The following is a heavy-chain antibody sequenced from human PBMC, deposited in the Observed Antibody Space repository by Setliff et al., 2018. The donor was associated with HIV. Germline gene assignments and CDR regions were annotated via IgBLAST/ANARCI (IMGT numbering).Heavy chain of an antibody. J-gene: IGHJ6*02. CDR1: GGSISSYY. Sequence: SETLSLTCTVSGGSISSYYWSWIRQPPGKGLEWIGYIYYSGSTNYNPSLKSRVTISVDTSKNQFSLKLSSVIAADTAVYYCARIFGDQGYYYGMDVWGQGATVTVS. CDR2: IYYSGST. CDR3: ARIFGDQGYYYGMDV. D-gene: IGHD3-3*01. V-gene: IGHV4-59*01.